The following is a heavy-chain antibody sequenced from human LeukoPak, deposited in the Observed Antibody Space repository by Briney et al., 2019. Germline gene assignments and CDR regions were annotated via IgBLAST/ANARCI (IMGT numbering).Heavy chain of an antibody. CDR3: ARETGNFDY. CDR2: IYYSGTT. CDR1: GGSISSYY. D-gene: IGHD6-13*01. V-gene: IGHV4-59*01. Sequence: KPSETLSLTCTVSGGSISSYYWSWIRQPPGKGLEWIGYIYYSGTTNYNPSLKSRVTISVDTSKNQFSLKLSSVTAADTAVYYCARETGNFDYWGQGTLVTVSS. J-gene: IGHJ4*02.